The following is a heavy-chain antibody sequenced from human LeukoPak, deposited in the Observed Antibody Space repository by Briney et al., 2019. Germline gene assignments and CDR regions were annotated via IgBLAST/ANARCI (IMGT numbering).Heavy chain of an antibody. CDR3: ASASTTHYYYYYGMDV. J-gene: IGHJ6*02. V-gene: IGHV4-4*07. Sequence: SETLSLTCTVSGGSISSYYWSWIRQPAGKGLEWIGRIYTSGSTNYNPSLKSRVTMSVDTSKNQFSLKLSSVTAADTAVYYCASASTTHYYYYYGMDVWGQGTTVTVSS. D-gene: IGHD1-1*01. CDR2: IYTSGST. CDR1: GGSISSYY.